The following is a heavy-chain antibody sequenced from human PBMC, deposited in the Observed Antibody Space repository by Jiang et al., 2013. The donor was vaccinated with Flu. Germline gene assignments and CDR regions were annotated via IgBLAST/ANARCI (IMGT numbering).Heavy chain of an antibody. CDR2: IYYSGTT. J-gene: IGHJ5*02. CDR3: AAPYYDILTGYRNWFDP. CDR1: GGSISGSPYY. V-gene: IGHV4-39*01. D-gene: IGHD3-9*01. Sequence: GSGLVKPSETLSLTCSVSGGSISGSPYYWGWIRQPPGKGLEWIGSIYYSGTTYYNPSLKSRVTISVDTSKNQFSLKLSSVTAADTAVYYCAAPYYDILTGYRNWFDPWGQGTLVTVSS.